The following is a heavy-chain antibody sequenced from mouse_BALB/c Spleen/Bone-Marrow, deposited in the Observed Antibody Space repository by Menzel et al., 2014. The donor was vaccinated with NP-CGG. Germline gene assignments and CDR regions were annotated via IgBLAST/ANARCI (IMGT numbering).Heavy chain of an antibody. CDR3: ARPAVGRYFDY. D-gene: IGHD4-1*01. CDR2: INPDSSTI. CDR1: GFDFSRYW. V-gene: IGHV4-1*02. J-gene: IGHJ2*01. Sequence: EVKLMESGGGLVQPGGSLKLSCAASGFDFSRYWMSWVRQAPGKGLGWIGEINPDSSTINYTPSLKDKFIISRDNAKNTLYLQMSKVRSEDTALYYCARPAVGRYFDYWGQGTTLTVSS.